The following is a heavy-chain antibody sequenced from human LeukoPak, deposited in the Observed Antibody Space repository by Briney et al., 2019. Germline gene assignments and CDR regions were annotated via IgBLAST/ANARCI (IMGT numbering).Heavy chain of an antibody. Sequence: GGSLRLSCAASGFTFSSYSMNWVRQAPGKGLEWVSYISSSSSTIYYADSVKGRFTISRDNAKNSLYLQMNSLRAEDTAVYYCARESRRGSGARDWDYWGQGTLVTVSS. CDR1: GFTFSSYS. V-gene: IGHV3-48*01. CDR2: ISSSSSTI. CDR3: ARESRRGSGARDWDY. J-gene: IGHJ4*02. D-gene: IGHD3-10*01.